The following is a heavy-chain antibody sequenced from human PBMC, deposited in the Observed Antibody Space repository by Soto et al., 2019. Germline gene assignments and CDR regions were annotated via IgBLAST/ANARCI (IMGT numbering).Heavy chain of an antibody. V-gene: IGHV3-7*01. Sequence: GGSLRLSCAASGFTFSSYGMSWVRQAPGKGLEWVANIKQDGSEKYYVDCVKGQFTISRDNAKNSLYLQMNSLRAEDTAVYYCARSGYSYGQILYYYYGMDVWGQGPTVTSP. CDR3: ARSGYSYGQILYYYYGMDV. CDR1: GFTFSSYG. J-gene: IGHJ6*02. CDR2: IKQDGSEK. D-gene: IGHD5-18*01.